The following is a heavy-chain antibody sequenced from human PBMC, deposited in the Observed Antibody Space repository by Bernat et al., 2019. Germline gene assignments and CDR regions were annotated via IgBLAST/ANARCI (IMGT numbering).Heavy chain of an antibody. CDR2: IYYSGST. CDR1: GGSISSSSYY. J-gene: IGHJ4*02. CDR3: ARHGMVRGVDY. V-gene: IGHV4-39*01. D-gene: IGHD3-10*01. Sequence: QLQLQESGPGLVKPSETLSLTCTVSGGSISSSSYYWGWIRQPPGKGLEWIGSIYYSGSTYYTPSLKSRVTISVDTSKNQFSLKLSSVTAADTAVYYCARHGMVRGVDYWGQGTLVTVSS.